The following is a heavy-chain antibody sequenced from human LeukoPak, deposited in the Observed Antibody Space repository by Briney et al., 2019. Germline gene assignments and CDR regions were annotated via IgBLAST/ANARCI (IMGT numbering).Heavy chain of an antibody. Sequence: GASVKVSCKASGYTFTSYGISWVRQAPGQGLEWMGWISAYNGNTNYAQKLQGRVTMTTDTSTSTAYMELRSLRSDDTAVYYCARSNVLLWFGELLTEYFDYWGQGTLVTVSS. J-gene: IGHJ4*02. CDR3: ARSNVLLWFGELLTEYFDY. CDR1: GYTFTSYG. V-gene: IGHV1-18*01. D-gene: IGHD3-10*01. CDR2: ISAYNGNT.